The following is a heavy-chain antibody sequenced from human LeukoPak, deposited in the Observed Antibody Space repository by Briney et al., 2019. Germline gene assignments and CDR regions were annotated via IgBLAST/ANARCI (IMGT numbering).Heavy chain of an antibody. CDR1: GGSISRYY. D-gene: IGHD6-19*01. J-gene: IGHJ4*02. CDR3: AREFSSGTYYYFDY. CDR2: VYSSGST. Sequence: SETLSLTWNVSGGSISRYYWSWVRQPAGKGLEWIGRVYSSGSTNYHPSLKSRVTMSLDTSKNQFSLKLSSVTAADTAVYYCAREFSSGTYYYFDYWGQGTLVTVSS. V-gene: IGHV4-4*07.